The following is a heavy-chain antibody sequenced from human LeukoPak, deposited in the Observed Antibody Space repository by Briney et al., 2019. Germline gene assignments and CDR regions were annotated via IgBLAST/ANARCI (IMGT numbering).Heavy chain of an antibody. CDR2: IIPILGTA. CDR1: GGTFSSYA. CDR3: ARAAGSSFGFLVY. V-gene: IGHV1-69*13. Sequence: ASVKVSCKASGGTFSSYAISWVRQAPGQGLEWMGGIIPILGTANYAQKFQGRVTITADESTSTAYMELSSLRSEDTAVYYCARAAGSSFGFLVYWGQGTLVTVSS. D-gene: IGHD6-6*01. J-gene: IGHJ4*02.